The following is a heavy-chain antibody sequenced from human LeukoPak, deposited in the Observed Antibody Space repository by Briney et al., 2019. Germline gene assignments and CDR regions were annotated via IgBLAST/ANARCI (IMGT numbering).Heavy chain of an antibody. J-gene: IGHJ4*02. CDR3: LYGGNSGDWVY. D-gene: IGHD4-23*01. V-gene: IGHV4-4*02. CDR2: ILHSGST. CDR1: GASIRSSTNW. Sequence: SETLSLTCAVSGASIRSSTNWWSWVRQPPGKGLEWIGEILHSGSTNYNPSLKSRVTMSADKSKNQLSLNLRSVTAADTAVYYCLYGGNSGDWVYWGQGTLVTVSS.